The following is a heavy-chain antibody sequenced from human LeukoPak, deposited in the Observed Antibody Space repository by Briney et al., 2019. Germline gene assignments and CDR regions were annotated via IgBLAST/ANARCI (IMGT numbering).Heavy chain of an antibody. CDR2: INPNSGGT. Sequence: ASAKVSCKASGYTFTGYYMHWVRQAPGQGLEWMGWINPNSGGTNYAQKFQGRVTMTRDTSISTAYMELSRLRSDDTAVYYCARGYDSSGYYYVFDYWGQGTLVTVSS. V-gene: IGHV1-2*02. CDR3: ARGYDSSGYYYVFDY. D-gene: IGHD3-22*01. CDR1: GYTFTGYY. J-gene: IGHJ4*02.